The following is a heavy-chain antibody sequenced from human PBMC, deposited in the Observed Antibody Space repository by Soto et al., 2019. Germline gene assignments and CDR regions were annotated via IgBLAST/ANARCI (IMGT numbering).Heavy chain of an antibody. J-gene: IGHJ1*01. D-gene: IGHD1-26*01. CDR1: GGSISSYY. CDR2: IYYSGST. V-gene: IGHV4-59*01. CDR3: ASSIPGTGYFQH. Sequence: SETLSLTCTVSGGSISSYYWSWIRQPPGKGLEWIGYIYYSGSTNYNPSLKSRVTISVDTSKNQFSLKLSSVTAADTAVYYCASSIPGTGYFQHWGQGTLVTVSS.